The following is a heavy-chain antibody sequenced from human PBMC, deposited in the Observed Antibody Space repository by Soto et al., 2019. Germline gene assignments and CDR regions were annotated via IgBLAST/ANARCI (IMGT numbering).Heavy chain of an antibody. CDR2: ISASGGST. D-gene: IGHD3-9*01. V-gene: IGHV3-23*01. Sequence: PGGSLRLSCAASGFTFSIYAMTWVRQAPGKGLEWVSGISASGGSTYYADSVKGRFTISRDNSKTTVFLQMNSLRAEDTAIYYCAKSRFFDSTYGRAVWGQGTTVTVSS. CDR1: GFTFSIYA. J-gene: IGHJ6*02. CDR3: AKSRFFDSTYGRAV.